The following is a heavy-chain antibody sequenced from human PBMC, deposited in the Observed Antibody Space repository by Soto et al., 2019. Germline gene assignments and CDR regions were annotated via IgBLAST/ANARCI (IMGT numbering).Heavy chain of an antibody. D-gene: IGHD2-2*03. CDR2: SYYSGST. CDR1: GGSVSSSSYY. V-gene: IGHV4-39*01. CDR3: AISPGGYCSSTSCFDRYYYYYYMDV. J-gene: IGHJ6*03. Sequence: SETLSLTCTVSGGSVSSSSYYWGWIRQPPGKGLEWIGSSYYSGSTYYNPSLKRRVTISVDTSKTQFSLKLSSVPAADTAVYYCAISPGGYCSSTSCFDRYYYYYYMDVWGKGTTXTVSS.